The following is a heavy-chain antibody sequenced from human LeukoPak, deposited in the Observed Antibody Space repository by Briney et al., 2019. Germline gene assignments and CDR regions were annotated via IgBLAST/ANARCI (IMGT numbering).Heavy chain of an antibody. Sequence: ASVKVSCKASGYTFTSYDINWARQATGQGLEWMGWMNPNSGNTGYAQKFQGRVTMTRNTSISTAYMELSSLRSEDTAVYYCARAIAARPIYYYGMDVWGQGTTVTVSS. CDR2: MNPNSGNT. CDR1: GYTFTSYD. CDR3: ARAIAARPIYYYGMDV. D-gene: IGHD6-6*01. J-gene: IGHJ6*02. V-gene: IGHV1-8*01.